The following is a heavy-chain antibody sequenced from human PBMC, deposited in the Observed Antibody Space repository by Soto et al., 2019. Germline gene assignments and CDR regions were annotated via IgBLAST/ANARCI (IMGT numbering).Heavy chain of an antibody. CDR3: AQDFGGRRPFHY. V-gene: IGHV3-23*01. D-gene: IGHD1-26*01. CDR1: GFTFGSYA. Sequence: EVQLLESGGGLVQPGGSLRISCAASGFTFGSYAMTWVRQAPGKGLEWVSARTGSGASTYYADSVRSRFIISRDNSKNTPYLQMYSLRAEDTAVYYCAQDFGGRRPFHYWGKGTLVTVSS. J-gene: IGHJ4*02. CDR2: RTGSGAST.